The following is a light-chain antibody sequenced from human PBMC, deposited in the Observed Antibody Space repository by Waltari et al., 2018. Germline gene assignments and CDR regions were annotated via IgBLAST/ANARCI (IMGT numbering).Light chain of an antibody. Sequence: DIQMTQSPSTLSASVGDRVTITCRASQNIRSWLAWYQQKPGKAPKLLIYKASTLGRGIPSRFSGSGSGTEFTLTISSLQPDDFATYYCQQYNTNSPWTFGQGTKVEIK. CDR2: KAS. J-gene: IGKJ1*01. CDR3: QQYNTNSPWT. CDR1: QNIRSW. V-gene: IGKV1-5*03.